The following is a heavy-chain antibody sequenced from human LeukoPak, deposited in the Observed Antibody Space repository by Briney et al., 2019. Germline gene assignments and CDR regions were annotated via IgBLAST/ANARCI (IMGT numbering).Heavy chain of an antibody. CDR1: EFTFSSYS. CDR2: ITNSGNSK. J-gene: IGHJ6*02. Sequence: GGSLRLSCAASEFTFSSYSMNWVRQAPGKGLEWVSYITNSGNSKSCADSVRGRFTISRDNTKNSLYLQMNGLRAEDTAVYYCARDSSGYYYYYYGVDVWGQGTTVTVSS. CDR3: ARDSSGYYYYYYGVDV. V-gene: IGHV3-48*01. D-gene: IGHD3-22*01.